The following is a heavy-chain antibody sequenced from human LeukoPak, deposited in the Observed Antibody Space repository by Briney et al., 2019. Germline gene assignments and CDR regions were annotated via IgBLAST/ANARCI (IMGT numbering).Heavy chain of an antibody. D-gene: IGHD4/OR15-4a*01. V-gene: IGHV3-23*01. Sequence: GGSLRLSCAASGFTFSSYAMSWVRQAPGKGLEWVSVISGSGGTTYYADSVKGRFTISRDNSKNTLYLQMNSLRAEDTAVYYCARRAGAYSHPYDYWGQGTLVTVSS. CDR3: ARRAGAYSHPYDY. J-gene: IGHJ4*02. CDR2: ISGSGGTT. CDR1: GFTFSSYA.